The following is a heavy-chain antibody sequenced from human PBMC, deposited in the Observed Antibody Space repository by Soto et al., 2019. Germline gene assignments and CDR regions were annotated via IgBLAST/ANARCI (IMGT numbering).Heavy chain of an antibody. J-gene: IGHJ6*02. CDR3: ARLYGMDV. CDR2: IYYSGST. CDR1: GCSISSYY. Sequence: QVQLQESGPGLVKPSETLSLTCTVSGCSISSYYWSWIRQPPGKGLEWIGYIYYSGSTNYNPSLKSRVTISVDTSKNQFSLKLSSVTAADTAVYYCARLYGMDVWGQGTTVTVSS. V-gene: IGHV4-59*01.